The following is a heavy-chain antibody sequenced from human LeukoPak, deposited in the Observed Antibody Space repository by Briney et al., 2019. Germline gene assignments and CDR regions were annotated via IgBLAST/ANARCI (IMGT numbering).Heavy chain of an antibody. Sequence: SETLSLTRTVPGGSISSYYWSWIRQPPGKGLEWIGYIYYSGSTDYNPSLKSRVTISVDTSKNQFSLKLSSVTAADTAVYYCARGYQRYFAGMVNPWGQGTLVTVSS. J-gene: IGHJ5*02. CDR2: IYYSGST. V-gene: IGHV4-59*01. CDR1: GGSISSYY. D-gene: IGHD3-9*01. CDR3: ARGYQRYFAGMVNP.